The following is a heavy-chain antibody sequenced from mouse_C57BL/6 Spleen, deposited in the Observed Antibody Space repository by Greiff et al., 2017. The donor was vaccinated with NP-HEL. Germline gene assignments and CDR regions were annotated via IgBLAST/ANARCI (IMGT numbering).Heavy chain of an antibody. J-gene: IGHJ3*01. V-gene: IGHV1-64*01. CDR3: ARDSGGNYPFAY. CDR1: GYTFTSYW. CDR2: IPPNSGST. D-gene: IGHD2-1*01. Sequence: QVQLQQPGAELVKPGASVKLSCKASGYTFTSYWMHWVKQRPGQGLEWIGMIPPNSGSTNYNEQFKGKATLTVDKSSSTAYMHLSSLTSADSAVYYCARDSGGNYPFAYWGQGTLVTVSA.